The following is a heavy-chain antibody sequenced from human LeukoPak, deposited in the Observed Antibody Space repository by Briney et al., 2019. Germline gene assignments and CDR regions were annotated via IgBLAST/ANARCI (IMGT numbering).Heavy chain of an antibody. D-gene: IGHD3-10*01. CDR3: ARHGDGSGGFYYYGMDV. CDR2: IHDTGST. J-gene: IGHJ6*02. Sequence: PSETLSLTCTVSGGSISSYYWSWIRQPPGKGLEWIGYIHDTGSTIYNPSLKSRVTISVDTSKNQFSLKLTSVTAADTAVYYCARHGDGSGGFYYYGMDVWGQGTTVTVSS. CDR1: GGSISSYY. V-gene: IGHV4-59*08.